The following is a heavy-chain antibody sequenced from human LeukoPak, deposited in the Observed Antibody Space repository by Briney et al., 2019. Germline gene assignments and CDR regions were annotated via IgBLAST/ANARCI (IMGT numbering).Heavy chain of an antibody. Sequence: SGGSLRLSCAASGFTFSSYAMSWVRQAPGKGLEWVSAISGSGGSTYYADSVKGRFTISRDNSKNTLYLQMNSLRAEDTAVYYCAKDVIFYWAFHIWGQGTMVTVSS. CDR3: AKDVIFYWAFHI. V-gene: IGHV3-23*01. J-gene: IGHJ3*02. D-gene: IGHD3-9*01. CDR2: ISGSGGST. CDR1: GFTFSSYA.